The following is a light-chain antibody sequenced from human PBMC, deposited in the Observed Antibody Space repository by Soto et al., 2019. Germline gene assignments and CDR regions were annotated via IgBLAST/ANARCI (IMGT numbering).Light chain of an antibody. CDR3: QQRSNWPIT. CDR1: QSVSSY. Sequence: EIVLAQSPATLSLSPGERATLSCRASQSVSSYLAWYQQKPGQAPRLLIYDASTRATGIPARFSGSGSGTDFTIHISSLEPADFAVYYSQQRSNWPITFGQGTRLEI. J-gene: IGKJ5*01. CDR2: DAS. V-gene: IGKV3-11*01.